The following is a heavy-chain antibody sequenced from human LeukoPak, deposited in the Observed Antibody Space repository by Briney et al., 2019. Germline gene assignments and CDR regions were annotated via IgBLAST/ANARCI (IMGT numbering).Heavy chain of an antibody. Sequence: GGSLRLSCAASGFTSSSYGMHWVRQAPGKGLEWVAVISYDGSNKYYADSVKGRFTISRDNSKNTLYLQMNSLRAEDTAVYYCARILVVPAANYYYSYGMDVWGQGTTVTVSS. CDR1: GFTSSSYG. J-gene: IGHJ6*02. V-gene: IGHV3-30*03. CDR2: ISYDGSNK. D-gene: IGHD2-2*01. CDR3: ARILVVPAANYYYSYGMDV.